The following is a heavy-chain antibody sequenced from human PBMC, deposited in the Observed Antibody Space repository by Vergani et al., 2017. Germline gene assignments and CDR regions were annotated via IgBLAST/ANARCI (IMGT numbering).Heavy chain of an antibody. J-gene: IGHJ4*02. V-gene: IGHV3-48*01. CDR1: GFTFSSYS. Sequence: EVQLVESGGGLVQPGGSLRLSCAASGFTFSSYSMNWVRQAPGKGLEWVSYISSSSTIYYADSVKGRFTISRDNAKNSLYLQMNSLRAEDTAVYYCARDFRGVVVPAAILFDYWGQGTLVTVSS. D-gene: IGHD2-2*02. CDR2: ISSSSTI. CDR3: ARDFRGVVVPAAILFDY.